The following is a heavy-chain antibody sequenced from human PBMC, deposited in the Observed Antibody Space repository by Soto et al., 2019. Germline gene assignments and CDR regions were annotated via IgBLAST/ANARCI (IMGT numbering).Heavy chain of an antibody. D-gene: IGHD5-18*01. V-gene: IGHV4-30-4*01. CDR2: IYYSGST. Sequence: TLSLTCTVSGGSISSGCYYWSWIRQPPGKGLEWIGYIYYSGSTYYNPSLKSRVTISVDTSKNQFSLKLSSVTAADTAVYYCDRGATATVTPFDYWGQGTLVTVSS. CDR1: GGSISSGCYY. J-gene: IGHJ4*02. CDR3: DRGATATVTPFDY.